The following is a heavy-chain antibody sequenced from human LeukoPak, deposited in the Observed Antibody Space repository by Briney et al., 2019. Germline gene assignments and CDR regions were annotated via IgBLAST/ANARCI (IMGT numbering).Heavy chain of an antibody. CDR1: GGSISSGDYY. Sequence: PSETLSLTCTVSGGSISSGDYYWSWIRQPPGKGLEWIGYIYHSGSTYYNPSLKSRVTISVDRSKNQFSLKLSSVTAADTAVYYCAREPYGDYNWFDPWGQGTLVTVSS. V-gene: IGHV4-30-2*01. D-gene: IGHD4-17*01. J-gene: IGHJ5*02. CDR2: IYHSGST. CDR3: AREPYGDYNWFDP.